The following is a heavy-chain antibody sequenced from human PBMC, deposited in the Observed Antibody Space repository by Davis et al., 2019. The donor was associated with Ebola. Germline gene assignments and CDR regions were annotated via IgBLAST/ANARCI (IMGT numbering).Heavy chain of an antibody. J-gene: IGHJ4*02. CDR3: ARVRYSNYAQIDY. CDR2: IYYSRST. D-gene: IGHD4-11*01. Sequence: SETLSLTCAVYGGSFSGYYWSWIRQPPGKGLEWIGSIYYSRSTYYNPSLKSRVTISVDTSKNQFSLKLSSVTAADTAVYYCARVRYSNYAQIDYWGQGTLVTVSS. CDR1: GGSFSGYY. V-gene: IGHV4-34*01.